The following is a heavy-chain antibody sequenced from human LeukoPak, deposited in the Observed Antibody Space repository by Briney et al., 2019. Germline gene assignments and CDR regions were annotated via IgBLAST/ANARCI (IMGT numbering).Heavy chain of an antibody. D-gene: IGHD2-15*01. CDR2: IYYSGST. Sequence: PSETLSLTCTVSGGSISSYYWSWIRQPPGKGLEWIGYIYYSGSTNYNPSLKSRVTISVDTSKNQFSLKLSSVTAADTAVYYCARAGHLSVAAPDYWGQGTLVTVSS. CDR3: ARAGHLSVAAPDY. J-gene: IGHJ4*02. CDR1: GGSISSYY. V-gene: IGHV4-59*12.